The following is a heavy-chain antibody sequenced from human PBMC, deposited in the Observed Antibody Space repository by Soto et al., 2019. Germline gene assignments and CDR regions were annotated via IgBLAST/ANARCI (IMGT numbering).Heavy chain of an antibody. J-gene: IGHJ6*02. CDR3: AKDREWLAERYYYGMDV. D-gene: IGHD6-19*01. Sequence: QVQLVESGGGVVQPGRSLRLSCAASGFTFSSYGMHWVRQAPGKGLEWVVVISYDGSNKYYADSVKGRFTISRDNSKNTLYLQMNSLRAEDTAVYYCAKDREWLAERYYYGMDVWGQGTTVTVSS. V-gene: IGHV3-30*18. CDR2: ISYDGSNK. CDR1: GFTFSSYG.